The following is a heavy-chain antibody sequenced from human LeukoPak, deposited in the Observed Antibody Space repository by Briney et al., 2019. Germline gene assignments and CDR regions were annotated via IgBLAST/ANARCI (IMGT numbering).Heavy chain of an antibody. V-gene: IGHV3-23*01. CDR3: AKDGRVDILPRTIRVTFDY. J-gene: IGHJ4*02. CDR1: GFTFSSYA. CDR2: ISGSGGST. Sequence: GGSLRLSCAASGFTFSSYAMSWVRQAPGKGLEWVSAISGSGGSTYYADSVKGRFTISRDNSKNTLYLQMNSLRAEDTAVYYCAKDGRVDILPRTIRVTFDYWGQGTLVTVSS. D-gene: IGHD3-9*01.